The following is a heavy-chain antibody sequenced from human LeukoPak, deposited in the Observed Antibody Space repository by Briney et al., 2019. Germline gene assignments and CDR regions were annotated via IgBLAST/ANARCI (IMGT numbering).Heavy chain of an antibody. J-gene: IGHJ5*02. D-gene: IGHD5-24*01. CDR2: IFISGST. CDR3: ARGGRDGFKHYPVDA. CDR1: GDSISTGYHY. Sequence: SETLSLTCTVSGDSISTGYHYWTWIRQPPGQGLEYIGRIFISGSTNYSPSLKSRVSISVDTSKNQFSPNLTSVTATDTAVYYCARGGRDGFKHYPVDAWGRRTLVTVS. V-gene: IGHV4-61*02.